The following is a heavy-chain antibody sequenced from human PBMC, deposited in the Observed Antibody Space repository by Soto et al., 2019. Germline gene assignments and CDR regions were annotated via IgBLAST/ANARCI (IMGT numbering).Heavy chain of an antibody. J-gene: IGHJ3*02. CDR2: INAGNGNT. D-gene: IGHD2-15*01. Sequence: GASVKVSCKASGYTFTSYAMHWVRQAPGQRLEWMGWINAGNGNTKYSQKFQGRVTITRDTSASTAYMELSSLRSEDTAVYYCARGYCSGGSCEPGAFDIWGQGTMVTVSS. V-gene: IGHV1-3*01. CDR1: GYTFTSYA. CDR3: ARGYCSGGSCEPGAFDI.